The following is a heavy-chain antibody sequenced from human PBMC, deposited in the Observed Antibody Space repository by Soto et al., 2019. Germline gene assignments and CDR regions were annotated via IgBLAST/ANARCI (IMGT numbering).Heavy chain of an antibody. J-gene: IGHJ6*02. CDR1: GGTFSNYA. D-gene: IGHD6-19*01. CDR3: AKDPYSYGWYRIDYSGIDV. V-gene: IGHV1-69*06. Sequence: QVQLVQSGAEVKKPGSSVKVSCKASGGTFSNYAFSWLRQAPRQGLEWMGGFVPIFGTPNYAQKFRGRLTITADKSTSTAYIELSSLTSEDTAVYYCAKDPYSYGWYRIDYSGIDVRDQGTTVTVSS. CDR2: FVPIFGTP.